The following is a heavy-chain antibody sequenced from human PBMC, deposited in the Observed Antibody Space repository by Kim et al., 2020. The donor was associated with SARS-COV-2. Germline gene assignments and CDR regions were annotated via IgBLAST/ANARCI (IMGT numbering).Heavy chain of an antibody. Sequence: GGSLRPSCAASGFTFSTYAMSWVRQTPGKGLEWVSAIGSRGDSMYYADSVKGRLTISRDNSKSTLYLQLNTLRADDTAIYDTAKDLLYRFNYGRPVDYWGHGTQVTVTS. CDR2: IGSRGDSM. V-gene: IGHV3-23*01. J-gene: IGHJ4*01. D-gene: IGHD3-10*01. CDR1: GFTFSTYA. CDR3: AKDLLYRFNYGRPVDY.